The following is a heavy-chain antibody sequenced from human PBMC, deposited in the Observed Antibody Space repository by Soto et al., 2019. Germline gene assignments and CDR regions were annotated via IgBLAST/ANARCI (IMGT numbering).Heavy chain of an antibody. CDR3: AISYLRRRVGFDP. Sequence: PSETLSLTCAVYGGSFSGYYWSWIRQPPGKGLEWIGEINHSGSTNYNPSLKSRVTISVDTSKNQFSLKLSSVTAADTAVYYCAISYLRRRVGFDPWGQGTLVTVSS. D-gene: IGHD3-16*02. J-gene: IGHJ5*02. CDR1: GGSFSGYY. CDR2: INHSGST. V-gene: IGHV4-34*01.